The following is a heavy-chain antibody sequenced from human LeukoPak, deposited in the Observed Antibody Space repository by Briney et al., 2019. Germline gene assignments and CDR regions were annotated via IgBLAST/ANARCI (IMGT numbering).Heavy chain of an antibody. J-gene: IGHJ4*02. CDR3: ARGGAVADAFSSVGYYFDY. V-gene: IGHV4-39*07. CDR2: INHSGST. CDR1: GGSTSSSSSY. Sequence: PSETLSLTCTVSGGSTSSSSSYWSWIRQPPGKGLEWIGEINHSGSTNYNPSLKSRVTISVDTSKNQFSLKLSSVTAADTAVYYCARGGAVADAFSSVGYYFDYWGQGTLVTVSS. D-gene: IGHD6-19*01.